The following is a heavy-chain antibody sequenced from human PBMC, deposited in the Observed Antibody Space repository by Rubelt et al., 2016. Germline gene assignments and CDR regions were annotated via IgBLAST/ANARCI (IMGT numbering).Heavy chain of an antibody. CDR1: GFTFSSYA. V-gene: IGHV3-23*01. J-gene: IGHJ6*02. D-gene: IGHD7-27*01. CDR3: ATHPGVSFYYGMDV. Sequence: EVQLLESGGGLVQPGGSLRLSCAASGFTFSSYAMSWVRQAPGKGLEWVSLISGSGTNTYYADSVKGRFTISRDNSKNTLYLQMTSLRAEDTAIYYCATHPGVSFYYGMDVWGQGTTVTVSS. CDR2: ISGSGTNT.